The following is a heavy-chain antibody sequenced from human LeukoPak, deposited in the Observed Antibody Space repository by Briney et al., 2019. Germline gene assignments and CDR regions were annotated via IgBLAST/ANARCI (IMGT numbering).Heavy chain of an antibody. CDR1: GDSVSSNSDA. Sequence: SQTLSLTCALSGDSVSSNSDAWHWIRQSPSRGLEWLGRTSYRSKWYNDYAVSVKSRITINPDTSKNQFSLQLNSVTPEDTAMYYCARSGSTYSPFDYWGQGTLVTVSS. V-gene: IGHV6-1*01. D-gene: IGHD1-26*01. CDR2: TSYRSKWYN. CDR3: ARSGSTYSPFDY. J-gene: IGHJ4*02.